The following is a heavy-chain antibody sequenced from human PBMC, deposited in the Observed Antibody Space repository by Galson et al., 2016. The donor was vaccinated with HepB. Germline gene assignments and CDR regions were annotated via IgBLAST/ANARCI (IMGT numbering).Heavy chain of an antibody. CDR1: GFTFSTSW. CDR2: IKEDGTDK. D-gene: IGHD2/OR15-2a*01. J-gene: IGHJ4*02. Sequence: SLRLSCAASGFTFSTSWMSWVRQAPGKGLEWVGCIKEDGTDKYYVDSVKGRFTISRDNADNSLYLQMNSLRAEDTAVYYCTSAFWGPQYWGQGALVAVSS. CDR3: TSAFWGPQY. V-gene: IGHV3-7*01.